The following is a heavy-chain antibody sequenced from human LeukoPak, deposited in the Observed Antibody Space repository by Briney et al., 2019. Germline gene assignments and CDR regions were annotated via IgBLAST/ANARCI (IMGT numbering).Heavy chain of an antibody. CDR3: AKGPYYYDSSGYDDYFDY. CDR1: GFTFDDYA. Sequence: GGSLRLSCAASGFTFDDYAMHWVRQAPGKGLEWVSGISWNSGSIGYADSVKGRFTISRDNAKNSLYLQMNSLRAEDTALYYCAKGPYYYDSSGYDDYFDYWGQGTLVTVSS. D-gene: IGHD3-22*01. J-gene: IGHJ4*02. V-gene: IGHV3-9*01. CDR2: ISWNSGSI.